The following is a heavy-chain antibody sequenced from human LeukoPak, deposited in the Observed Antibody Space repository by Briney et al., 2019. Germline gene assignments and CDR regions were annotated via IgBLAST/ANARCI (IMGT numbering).Heavy chain of an antibody. D-gene: IGHD3-3*01. CDR3: ARDQGFSYYFYYMDV. J-gene: IGHJ6*03. CDR2: IKQDGSEK. CDR1: GFTFGSYW. Sequence: GGSLRLSCAASGFTFGSYWMSWVRQAPGKGLEWVANIKQDGSEKYYVDSVKGRFTISRDNAKNSLYLQMNSLRAEDTAVYYCARDQGFSYYFYYMDVWGKGTTVTVSS. V-gene: IGHV3-7*01.